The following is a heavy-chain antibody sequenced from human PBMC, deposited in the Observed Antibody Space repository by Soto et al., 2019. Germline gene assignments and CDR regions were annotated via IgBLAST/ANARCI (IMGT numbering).Heavy chain of an antibody. J-gene: IGHJ6*02. Sequence: QVQLVQSGAEVRKPGASVKVSCKASGYSFTTFAMHWVRQAPGQRLEWMGWLNGSNGDTRYSQRFQGRVTITRDTSARTGNLQLGSLASEDTAVYDCALRAGIVRGVDHFFSGMDVWCQGTTVIVSS. CDR3: ALRAGIVRGVDHFFSGMDV. D-gene: IGHD3-10*01. CDR1: GYSFTTFA. CDR2: LNGSNGDT. V-gene: IGHV1-3*01.